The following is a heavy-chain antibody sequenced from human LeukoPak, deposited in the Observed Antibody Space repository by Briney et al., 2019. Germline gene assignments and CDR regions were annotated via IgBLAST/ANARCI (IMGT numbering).Heavy chain of an antibody. Sequence: SETLSLTCTVSGGSISSSSYYWGWIRQPPGKGLEWIGSIYYSGSTYYNPSLKSRVTISVDTSKNQFSLKLSSVTAADTAVYYCAREPSRVVTTRGWFDPWGQGTLVTVSS. D-gene: IGHD2-21*02. V-gene: IGHV4-39*07. CDR2: IYYSGST. J-gene: IGHJ5*02. CDR3: AREPSRVVTTRGWFDP. CDR1: GGSISSSSYY.